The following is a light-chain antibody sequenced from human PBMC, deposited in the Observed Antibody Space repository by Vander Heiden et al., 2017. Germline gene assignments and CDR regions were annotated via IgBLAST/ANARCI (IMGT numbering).Light chain of an antibody. CDR3: QQYGSSPRT. J-gene: IGKJ1*01. CDR1: QSVSSNF. CDR2: GAS. V-gene: IGKV3-20*01. Sequence: EIVLTQSPGTLSLSPGERATLSCRASQSVSSNFVAWYQKKPGQAPRLLNYGASSRATGIPDRFSGIGSGTDFTLTITRLEPEDFAVYYCQQYGSSPRTFGQGTKVEI.